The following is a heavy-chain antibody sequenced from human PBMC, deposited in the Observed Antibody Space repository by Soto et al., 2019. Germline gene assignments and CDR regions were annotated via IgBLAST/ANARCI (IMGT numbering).Heavy chain of an antibody. J-gene: IGHJ1*01. CDR2: ISPYSGDT. Sequence: ASVKVSCKASENTFIGYYLHWVGQAPCHGLEWMGRISPYSGDTDSAQKFRGRVTLTRDTSTRTVSMELSRLTSDDTAVYYCAWAGPNPIFNHWG. D-gene: IGHD3-3*01. CDR1: ENTFIGYY. CDR3: AWAGPNPIFNH. V-gene: IGHV1-2*02.